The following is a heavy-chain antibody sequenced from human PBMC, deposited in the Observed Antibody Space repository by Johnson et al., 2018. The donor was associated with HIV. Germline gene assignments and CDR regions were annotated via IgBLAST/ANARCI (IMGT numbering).Heavy chain of an antibody. D-gene: IGHD6-13*01. Sequence: VQLVESGGGVVRPGGSLRLSCAASGFTFDDYAMHWVRQAPGKGLAWVSRISWTHGNIGYADSVTGPFTISRDNSKNTLYLQRNSLRAEDTAVYYRAKESLAAPQDDAFDIWGQGTMVTVSS. CDR3: AKESLAAPQDDAFDI. J-gene: IGHJ3*02. V-gene: IGHV3-9*01. CDR2: ISWTHGNI. CDR1: GFTFDDYA.